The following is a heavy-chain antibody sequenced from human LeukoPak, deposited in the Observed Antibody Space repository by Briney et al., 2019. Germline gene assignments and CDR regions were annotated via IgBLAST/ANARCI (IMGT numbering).Heavy chain of an antibody. CDR2: TKQDGSER. CDR3: ARAPTETTRLAAS. J-gene: IGHJ4*02. Sequence: GGSLRLSCAASGFSFSNYWMTWVRQAPGRGLEWVANTKQDGSERNYADSVKGRFTISRDNAQNSLYLQMNTLRVEDTAVYHCARAPTETTRLAASWGQGTLVTVSS. D-gene: IGHD4-17*01. CDR1: GFSFSNYW. V-gene: IGHV3-7*03.